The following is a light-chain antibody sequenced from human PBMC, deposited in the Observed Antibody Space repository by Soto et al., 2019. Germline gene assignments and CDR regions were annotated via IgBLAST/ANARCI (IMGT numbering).Light chain of an antibody. V-gene: IGKV1-8*01. CDR3: QQYYSYPLT. J-gene: IGKJ4*01. CDR2: AAS. CDR1: RGISSY. Sequence: PSSLSASTGDRVTITCRASRGISSYLAWYQQKPGKAPKLLIYAASTLQSGVPSRFSGSGSGTDFTLTISCLQSEDFATYYCQQYYSYPLTFGQGTKVDI.